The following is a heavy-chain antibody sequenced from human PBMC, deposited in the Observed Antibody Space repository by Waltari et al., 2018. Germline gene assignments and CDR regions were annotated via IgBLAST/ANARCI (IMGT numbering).Heavy chain of an antibody. D-gene: IGHD3-3*01. J-gene: IGHJ4*02. V-gene: IGHV3-23*01. CDR1: GFTFSSYA. CDR2: ISGSGGST. CDR3: AKNLIEDYDFWSGYYPPPPPY. Sequence: EVQLLESGGGLVQPGGSLRLSCAASGFTFSSYAMSWVRQAPGKGLEWVSAISGSGGSTYYADSVKGRFTISRDNSKNTLYLQMNSLRAEDTAVYYCAKNLIEDYDFWSGYYPPPPPYWGQGTLVTVSS.